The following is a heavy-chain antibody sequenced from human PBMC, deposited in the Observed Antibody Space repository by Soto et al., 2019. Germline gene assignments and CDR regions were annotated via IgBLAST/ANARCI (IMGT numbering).Heavy chain of an antibody. V-gene: IGHV1-18*01. CDR2: ITALNGNT. J-gene: IGHJ4*02. D-gene: IGHD3-3*01. Sequence: QVHLVQSGAEVEKPGASVKVSCKASGYTFTDYGISWVRQAPGQGLQWMGWITALNGNTKYAQQFQGRVTMTTDTSTRTAYVELRSLESDDTAVYYCARISQSDFWSGYYYFFDYWGQGTLVTVSS. CDR1: GYTFTDYG. CDR3: ARISQSDFWSGYYYFFDY.